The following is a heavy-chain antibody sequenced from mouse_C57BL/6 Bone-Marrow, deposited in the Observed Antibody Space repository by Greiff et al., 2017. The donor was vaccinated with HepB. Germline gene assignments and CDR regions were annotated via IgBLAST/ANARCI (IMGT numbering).Heavy chain of an antibody. Sequence: VQLQQSGAELARPGASVKLSCKASGYTFTSYGISWVKQSTGQGLEWIGEIYPRSGNTYYNEKFKGKATLTADKSSSTAYMELRSLTSEDSAVYFCARWLITTGGYFDVWGTGTTVTVSS. D-gene: IGHD1-1*01. CDR3: ARWLITTGGYFDV. CDR2: IYPRSGNT. J-gene: IGHJ1*03. CDR1: GYTFTSYG. V-gene: IGHV1-81*01.